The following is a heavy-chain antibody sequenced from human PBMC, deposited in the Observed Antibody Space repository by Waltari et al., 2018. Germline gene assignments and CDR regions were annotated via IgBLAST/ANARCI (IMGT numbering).Heavy chain of an antibody. D-gene: IGHD2-2*01. CDR1: GGSISSSIYY. Sequence: QLQLQESGPGLVKPSETLSLTCTVSGGSISSSIYYWDWIRQPPGKGLEWIGSIYYSGSTYDNPSLNSRFTIALDTSKNQFSLKLSSVTAADTAVYYCAREGSRYHHMDVWGKGTTVTISS. CDR2: IYYSGST. V-gene: IGHV4-39*07. CDR3: AREGSRYHHMDV. J-gene: IGHJ6*03.